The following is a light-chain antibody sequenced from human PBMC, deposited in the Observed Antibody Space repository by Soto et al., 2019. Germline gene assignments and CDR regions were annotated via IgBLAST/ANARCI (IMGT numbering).Light chain of an antibody. Sequence: DIQMTQSPSSLSASVGDRVTITCRASQSISTYLIWYQQKPGKAPKLLIYATSSLQSGVPSRFSGSGSGTDFTLTISSLQPDDFATYYCQQYNSYSPTWTFGQGTKVDI. J-gene: IGKJ1*01. CDR2: ATS. V-gene: IGKV1-39*01. CDR3: QQYNSYSPTWT. CDR1: QSISTY.